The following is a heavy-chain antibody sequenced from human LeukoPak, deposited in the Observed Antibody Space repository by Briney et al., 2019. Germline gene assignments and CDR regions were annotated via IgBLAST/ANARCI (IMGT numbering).Heavy chain of an antibody. CDR2: SSGSNT. CDR1: GFTISSDA. V-gene: IGHV3-23*01. D-gene: IGHD3/OR15-3a*01. CDR3: ARDRAALQDWVEFDP. Sequence: GGSLRLSCVASGFTISSDAMTWVRQAPGKGLEWVSASSGSNTLYTDSVRGRFTISRDESENTLYLQMNSLRVEDTAVYFCARDRAALQDWVEFDPWGQGTPVIVSS. J-gene: IGHJ5*02.